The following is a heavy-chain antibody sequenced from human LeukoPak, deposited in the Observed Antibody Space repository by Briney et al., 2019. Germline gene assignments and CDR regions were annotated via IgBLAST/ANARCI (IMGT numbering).Heavy chain of an antibody. Sequence: GGSLRLSCAASGFTFSNYAMSWVRQAPGKGLEWVSGISGSGGSTYYADSVKGRFTISRDNSKNTLYLQMNSLRAEDTAVYYCAKDQGATYFDLWGRGILVTVSS. J-gene: IGHJ2*01. CDR2: ISGSGGST. CDR1: GFTFSNYA. CDR3: AKDQGATYFDL. V-gene: IGHV3-23*01. D-gene: IGHD4/OR15-4a*01.